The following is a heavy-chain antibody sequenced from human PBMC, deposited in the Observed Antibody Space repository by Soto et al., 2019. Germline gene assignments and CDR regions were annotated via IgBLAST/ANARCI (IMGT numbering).Heavy chain of an antibody. D-gene: IGHD4-17*01. CDR3: ARVVHDYGDYPDY. J-gene: IGHJ4*02. V-gene: IGHV3-30-3*01. CDR2: ISYDGSNK. Sequence: QVQLVESGGGVVQPGRSLRLSCAAPGFTFSSYAMHWVRQAPGKGLEWVAVISYDGSNKYYADSVKGRFTISRDNSKNPLYLQMNSLRAEDTAVYDFARVVHDYGDYPDYWGRGTLVTVSS. CDR1: GFTFSSYA.